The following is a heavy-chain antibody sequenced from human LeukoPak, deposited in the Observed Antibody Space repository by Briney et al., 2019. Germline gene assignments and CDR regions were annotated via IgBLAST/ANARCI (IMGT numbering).Heavy chain of an antibody. J-gene: IGHJ4*02. CDR2: IYDSGST. D-gene: IGHD3-3*01. Sequence: SETLSLTCTVSDGSISSYYWSWIRQPPGKGLEWIGHIYDSGSTNYNPSLKSRVTISVDTSKNQFSLKLSSVTAADTAVYYCAREFSWGGFFDYWGQGTLVTVSS. CDR1: DGSISSYY. CDR3: AREFSWGGFFDY. V-gene: IGHV4-59*01.